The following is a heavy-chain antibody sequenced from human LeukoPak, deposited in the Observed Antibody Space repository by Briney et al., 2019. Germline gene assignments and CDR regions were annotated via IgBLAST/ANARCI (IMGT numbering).Heavy chain of an antibody. J-gene: IGHJ1*01. CDR2: ISGSGGST. CDR1: GFTFSSYA. Sequence: GGSLRLSCAASGFTFSSYAMSWVRQAPGKALEWVSAISGSGGSTYYADSVKGRFTISRDNSKNTLYLQMNSLRAEDTAVYYCANKQQLTSRGYFQHWGQGTLVTVSS. V-gene: IGHV3-23*01. CDR3: ANKQQLTSRGYFQH. D-gene: IGHD6-13*01.